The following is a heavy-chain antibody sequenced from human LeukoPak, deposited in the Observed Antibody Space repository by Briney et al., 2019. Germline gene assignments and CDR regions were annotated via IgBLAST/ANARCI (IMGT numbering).Heavy chain of an antibody. J-gene: IGHJ4*02. CDR2: INHSGST. CDR3: ARGRWLANYFDY. V-gene: IGHV4-34*01. CDR1: GESFSGYY. Sequence: PSETLSLTCAVYGESFSGYYWSWIRQPPGKGLEWIGEINHSGSTNYNPSLKSRVTISVDTSKNQFSLKLSSVTAADTAVYYCARGRWLANYFDYWGQGTLVTVSS. D-gene: IGHD5-24*01.